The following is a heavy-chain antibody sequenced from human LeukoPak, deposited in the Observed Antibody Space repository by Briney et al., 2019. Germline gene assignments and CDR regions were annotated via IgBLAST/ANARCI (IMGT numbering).Heavy chain of an antibody. CDR3: ARRIMITFGGVIVIGKNWFDP. D-gene: IGHD3-16*02. CDR2: INHGGST. J-gene: IGHJ5*02. V-gene: IGHV4-34*01. CDR1: GGSFSGYY. Sequence: PSETLSLTCAVYGGSFSGYYWSWIRQPPGKGLEWIGEINHGGSTNYNPSLKSRVTILVDTSKNQFSLKLSSVTAADTAVYYCARRIMITFGGVIVIGKNWFDPWGQGTLVTVSS.